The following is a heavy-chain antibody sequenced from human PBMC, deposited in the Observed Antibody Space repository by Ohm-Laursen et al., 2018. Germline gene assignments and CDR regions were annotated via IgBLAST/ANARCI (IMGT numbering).Heavy chain of an antibody. D-gene: IGHD5/OR15-5a*01. J-gene: IGHJ4*02. CDR2: ISYDGSNK. Sequence: SLRLSCSASGFTFSSYGMHWVRQAPGKGLEWVSVISYDGSNKYYADSVKGRFTISGDNAKNSLYLQMNSLRAEDTAVYYCARELGLGMNYWGQGTLVTVSS. CDR1: GFTFSSYG. CDR3: ARELGLGMNY. V-gene: IGHV3-30*03.